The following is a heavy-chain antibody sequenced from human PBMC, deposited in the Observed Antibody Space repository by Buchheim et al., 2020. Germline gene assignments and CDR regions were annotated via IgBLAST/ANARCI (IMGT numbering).Heavy chain of an antibody. J-gene: IGHJ4*02. V-gene: IGHV5-10-1*03. CDR2: IDLTQSYI. D-gene: IGHD2/OR15-2a*01. CDR3: ARHSGNRFFDY. CDR1: GDSFTGYW. Sequence: EVQLVQSGAEVKKPGESLRISCKVSGDSFTGYWINWVRRMPGQGLEWMGRIDLTQSYIDYRPSFQGHVTFSIVQSVGTFSLQCSSLRASDTATYYCARHSGNRFFDYWGQRTL.